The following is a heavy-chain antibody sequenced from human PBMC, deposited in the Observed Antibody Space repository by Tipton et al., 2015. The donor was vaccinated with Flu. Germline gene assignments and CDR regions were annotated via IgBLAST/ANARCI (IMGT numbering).Heavy chain of an antibody. CDR2: IYFTGST. CDR1: GGSISSHN. Sequence: TLSLTCTVSGGSISSHNWSWIRQPPGKGLEWIGYIYFTGSTNYNPSLKSRVTISVDMSKNQFSLRLTSVAAADTAVYYCARGGGSPSYWGQGTLVTVSS. D-gene: IGHD2-15*01. CDR3: ARGGGSPSY. V-gene: IGHV4-59*11. J-gene: IGHJ4*02.